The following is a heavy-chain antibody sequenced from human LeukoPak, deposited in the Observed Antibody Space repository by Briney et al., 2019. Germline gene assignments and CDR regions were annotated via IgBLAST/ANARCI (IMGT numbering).Heavy chain of an antibody. CDR1: GGSISSSSYY. D-gene: IGHD1-26*01. V-gene: IGHV4-39*07. CDR2: IYYSGST. J-gene: IGHJ4*02. CDR3: AREVGPVTSHRIDS. Sequence: SETLSLTCTVSGGSISSSSYYRGWIRQPPGKGLEWIGSIYYSGSTYYNPSLKSRVTISVDTSKNQFSLKLSSVTAADTAVYYCAREVGPVTSHRIDSWGQGSLVTVSS.